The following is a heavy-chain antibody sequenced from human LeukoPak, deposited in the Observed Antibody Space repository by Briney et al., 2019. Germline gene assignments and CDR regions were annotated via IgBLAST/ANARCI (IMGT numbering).Heavy chain of an antibody. CDR3: ARDSTYYYDSGSSGPHYFDN. J-gene: IGHJ4*02. V-gene: IGHV3-30*01. CDR1: GFTFSNYA. CDR2: ISSGGTYE. Sequence: GESLRLSCAASGFTFSNYAMHWLRQAPGKGLEWVSLISSGGTYEYYADSVKGRFTISRDNSKNTLYLQLNSLRAEDTALYYCARDSTYYYDSGSSGPHYFDNWGQGTLVTVSS. D-gene: IGHD3-10*01.